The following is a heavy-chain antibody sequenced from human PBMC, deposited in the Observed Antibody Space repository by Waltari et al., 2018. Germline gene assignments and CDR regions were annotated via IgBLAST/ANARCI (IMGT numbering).Heavy chain of an antibody. CDR2: IIPGFGTT. J-gene: IGHJ4*02. Sequence: QAQVVQSGAEVKKPGSSVKVSCTASGGTFSTHSVNWVRQAPGQGLEWMGRIIPGFGTTIYAQKFQGRLTITADSSTSPVYMELIGLTSEDTATYYCAREKNLLQKPTYVDYWGQGTLVTVSS. CDR3: AREKNLLQKPTYVDY. D-gene: IGHD3-22*01. CDR1: GGTFSTHS. V-gene: IGHV1-69*13.